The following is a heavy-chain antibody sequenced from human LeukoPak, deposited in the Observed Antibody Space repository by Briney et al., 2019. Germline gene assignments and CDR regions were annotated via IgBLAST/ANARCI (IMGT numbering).Heavy chain of an antibody. D-gene: IGHD6-6*01. CDR3: ARRGYSSSSRYYYYYYMDV. Sequence: SETLSLTCAVYGGSFSGYYWSWIRQPPGKGLEWIGEINHSGSTNYNPSLKSRVTISVDTSKNQFSLKLSSVTAADTAVYYCARRGYSSSSRYYYYYYMDVWGKGTTVTVSS. J-gene: IGHJ6*03. CDR1: GGSFSGYY. CDR2: INHSGST. V-gene: IGHV4-34*01.